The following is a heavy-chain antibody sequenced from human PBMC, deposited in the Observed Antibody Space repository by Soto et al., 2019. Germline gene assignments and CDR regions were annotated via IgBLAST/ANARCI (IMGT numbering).Heavy chain of an antibody. D-gene: IGHD3-3*01. CDR3: ARAETLDGFWSGYYWTYWSDP. V-gene: IGHV5-51*01. J-gene: IGHJ5*02. CDR2: IYPGDSDT. Sequence: GESLKISCKGSGYSFTSYWIGWVRQMPGKGLEWMGIIYPGDSDTRYSPSFQGQVTISADKSISTAYLQWSSLKASDTAMYYCARAETLDGFWSGYYWTYWSDPWGQGTLVTVSS. CDR1: GYSFTSYW.